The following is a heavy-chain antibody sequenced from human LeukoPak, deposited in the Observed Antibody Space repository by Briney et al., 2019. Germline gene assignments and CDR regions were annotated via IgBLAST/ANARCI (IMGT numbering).Heavy chain of an antibody. Sequence: GGSPRLSCAASGFTFSSYAMSWVRQAPGKGLEWVSAISGSGGSTYYADSVKGRFTIPRDNSKNTLYLQMNSLRAEDTAVYYCVYDSSGYPTPALDYWGQGTLVTVSS. J-gene: IGHJ4*02. V-gene: IGHV3-23*01. CDR3: VYDSSGYPTPALDY. CDR2: ISGSGGST. D-gene: IGHD3-22*01. CDR1: GFTFSSYA.